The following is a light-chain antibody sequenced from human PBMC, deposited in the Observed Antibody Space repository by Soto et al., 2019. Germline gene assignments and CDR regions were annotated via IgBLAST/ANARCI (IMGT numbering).Light chain of an antibody. CDR1: QSVSYY. J-gene: IGKJ1*01. Sequence: EIVLTQSPGTLSLSPGERATLSCRASQSVSYYLAWYQQKPGQAPRLLIYGASRRATVIPDRFSGSGSGTDFTLTISRLEPEDFAVYYCQQYGGSPQTFGQGTNVEIK. CDR2: GAS. CDR3: QQYGGSPQT. V-gene: IGKV3-20*01.